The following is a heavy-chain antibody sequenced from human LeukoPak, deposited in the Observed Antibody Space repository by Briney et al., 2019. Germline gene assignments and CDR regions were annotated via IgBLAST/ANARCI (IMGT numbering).Heavy chain of an antibody. CDR3: ARELLITGTTPSDY. CDR2: ISSSSSYI. D-gene: IGHD1-7*01. CDR1: GFTFSSYS. J-gene: IGHJ4*02. Sequence: GGSLRLFCAASGFTFSSYSMNWVRQAPGKGLEWVSSISSSSSYIYYADSVKGRFTISRDNAKNSLYLQMNSLRAEDTAVYYCARELLITGTTPSDYWGQGTLVTVSS. V-gene: IGHV3-21*01.